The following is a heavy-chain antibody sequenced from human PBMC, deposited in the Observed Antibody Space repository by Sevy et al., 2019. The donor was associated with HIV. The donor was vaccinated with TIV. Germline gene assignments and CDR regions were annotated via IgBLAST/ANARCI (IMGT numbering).Heavy chain of an antibody. Sequence: SETLSLTCTVSGGSISSYYWSWIRPPAGKGLEWIGRIYTSGSTNYNPSLKSQVTMSVDTSKSQFSLKLSSVTAADTAVYYCARERVGATKRGNYFDYWGQGTLVTVSS. J-gene: IGHJ4*02. CDR3: ARERVGATKRGNYFDY. CDR1: GGSISSYY. V-gene: IGHV4-4*07. D-gene: IGHD1-26*01. CDR2: IYTSGST.